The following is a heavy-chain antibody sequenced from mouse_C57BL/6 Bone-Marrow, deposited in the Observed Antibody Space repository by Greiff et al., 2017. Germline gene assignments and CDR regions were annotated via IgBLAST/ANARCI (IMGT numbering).Heavy chain of an antibody. Sequence: QVQLQQSGPGLVQPSQSLSITCIVSGFSLTSYGVHWVRQSPGNGLEWLGVIWRGGSTDYNAAFMSRLSITKDNSKSQVFFKMNSLQADDTAIYYCAKNYYYGSSYWFAYWGQGTLVTVSA. CDR2: IWRGGST. D-gene: IGHD1-1*01. CDR3: AKNYYYGSSYWFAY. V-gene: IGHV2-5*01. J-gene: IGHJ3*01. CDR1: GFSLTSYG.